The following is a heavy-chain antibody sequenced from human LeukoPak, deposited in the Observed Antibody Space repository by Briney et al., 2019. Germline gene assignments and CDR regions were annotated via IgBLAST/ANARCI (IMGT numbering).Heavy chain of an antibody. CDR1: VGTFTSYA. V-gene: IGHV1-69*04. D-gene: IGHD4-23*01. J-gene: IGHJ6*02. Sequence: SVKVSCKASVGTFTSYAISWVRQAPGQGLEWIGRIIPIFGIANYAQKFQGRVTITAEKSTSTAYMELSSLRSEDTAVYYCAIGLGADYGGNSGVGGMDVWGQGTTVTVSS. CDR2: IIPIFGIA. CDR3: AIGLGADYGGNSGVGGMDV.